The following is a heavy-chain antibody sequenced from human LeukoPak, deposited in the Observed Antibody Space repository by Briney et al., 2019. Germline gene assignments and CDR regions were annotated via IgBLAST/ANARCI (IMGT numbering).Heavy chain of an antibody. Sequence: ASVKVSCKASGYTFTSYGISWVRQAPGQGLEWMGWISAYNGNTNYAQKLQGRVTMTTDTSTSTAYMELRSLRSDDTAVYYCARLPLYCSSTSCYRVGEEGSHFMDVWGKGTTVTVSS. CDR1: GYTFTSYG. CDR2: ISAYNGNT. CDR3: ARLPLYCSSTSCYRVGEEGSHFMDV. V-gene: IGHV1-18*01. D-gene: IGHD2-2*01. J-gene: IGHJ6*03.